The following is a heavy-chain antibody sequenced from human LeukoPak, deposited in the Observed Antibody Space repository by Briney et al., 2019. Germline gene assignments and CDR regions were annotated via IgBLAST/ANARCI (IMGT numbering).Heavy chain of an antibody. V-gene: IGHV3-7*01. CDR2: IKQEGSEK. CDR1: GFTFSSYW. Sequence: GVSLRLSCAASGFTFSSYWMSWVRQAPGKGLEWVANIKQEGSEKYYVDSVKGRFTISRDNAKNSLYRQMNSLRAEDTAVYYCAELGITMIRGVWGQGTLVTISS. D-gene: IGHD3-10*01. J-gene: IGHJ4*03. CDR3: AELGITMIRGV.